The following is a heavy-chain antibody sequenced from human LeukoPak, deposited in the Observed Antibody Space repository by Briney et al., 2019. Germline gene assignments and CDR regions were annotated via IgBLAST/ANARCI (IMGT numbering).Heavy chain of an antibody. CDR1: GGSISSYY. D-gene: IGHD2-15*01. V-gene: IGHV4-59*08. Sequence: PSETLSLTCTVSGGSISSYYWSWIRQPPGKGLEWIGYIYYSGSTNYNPSLKSRVTISVDTSKNQFSLKLSSVTAADTAVYYCATKGYCSGGSCYPDAFDIWGQGTMVTVSS. CDR2: IYYSGST. CDR3: ATKGYCSGGSCYPDAFDI. J-gene: IGHJ3*02.